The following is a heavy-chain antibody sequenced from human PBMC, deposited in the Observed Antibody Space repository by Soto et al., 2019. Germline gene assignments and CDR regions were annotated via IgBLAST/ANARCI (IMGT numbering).Heavy chain of an antibody. CDR3: ARVGYDFWSGYLKGYMDV. V-gene: IGHV3-33*01. CDR2: IWYDGSNK. Sequence: GESLKISCAASGFTFSSYGMHWVRQAPGKGLEWVAVIWYDGSNKYYADSVKGRFTISRDNSKNTLYLQMNSLRAEDTAVYYCARVGYDFWSGYLKGYMDVWGKGTTVTVSS. J-gene: IGHJ6*03. D-gene: IGHD3-3*01. CDR1: GFTFSSYG.